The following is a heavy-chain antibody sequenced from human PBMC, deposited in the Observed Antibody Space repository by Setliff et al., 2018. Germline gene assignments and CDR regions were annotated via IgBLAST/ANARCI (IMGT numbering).Heavy chain of an antibody. J-gene: IGHJ5*01. Sequence: PGGSLRLSCAASGFTFRTFSMHWVRRAPGKGLEWVSSISPDSIYIYHADSVKGRFTISRDNAKTSLYLQMDSLRVEDTAVYFCARSPGWIPWFDSWGQGTLVTVSS. CDR1: GFTFRTFS. CDR2: ISPDSIYI. CDR3: ARSPGWIPWFDS. V-gene: IGHV3-21*01. D-gene: IGHD5-18*01.